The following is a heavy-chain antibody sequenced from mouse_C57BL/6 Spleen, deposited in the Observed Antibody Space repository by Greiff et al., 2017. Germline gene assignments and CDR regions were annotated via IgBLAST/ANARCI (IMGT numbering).Heavy chain of an antibody. V-gene: IGHV1-81*01. Sequence: QVQLQQSGAELARPGASVKLSCKASGYTFTSYGISWVKQRTGQGLEWIGEIYPRSGNTYYNEKFKGKATLTADKSSSTAYMELRSLTSEDSAVYFCASQTAQANYAMDYWGQGTSVTVSS. CDR3: ASQTAQANYAMDY. CDR2: IYPRSGNT. J-gene: IGHJ4*01. D-gene: IGHD3-2*02. CDR1: GYTFTSYG.